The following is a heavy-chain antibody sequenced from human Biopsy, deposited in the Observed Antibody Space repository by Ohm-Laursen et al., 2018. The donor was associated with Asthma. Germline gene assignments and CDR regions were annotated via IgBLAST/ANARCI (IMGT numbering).Heavy chain of an antibody. CDR3: ARGPNYHGSGRAPIGMDV. J-gene: IGHJ6*02. CDR2: IYYTGSD. Sequence: TLSLTCAVSGGSISTGSYYWSWIRQPPGKGLEWLGYIYYTGSDNYNPSLKSRVTISVDTSKNQFSLRLNSVTAADTAVYYCARGPNYHGSGRAPIGMDVWGQGTTVTVSS. D-gene: IGHD3-10*01. V-gene: IGHV4-61*01. CDR1: GGSISTGSYY.